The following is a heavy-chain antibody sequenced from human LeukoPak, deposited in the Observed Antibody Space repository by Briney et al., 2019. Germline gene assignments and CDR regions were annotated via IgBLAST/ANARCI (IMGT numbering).Heavy chain of an antibody. J-gene: IGHJ3*01. CDR2: IFYSGNT. V-gene: IGHV4-39*01. Sequence: SETLSLTCTVSGGSISSSSYYWGWIRQPPGKGLERIGSIFYSGNTYYNPSLKSRVTISVDTSKNQFSLKLSSVTAADTAVYYCARQAKLMAKVWGQGTMVTVSS. CDR1: GGSISSSSYY. CDR3: ARQAKLMAKV. D-gene: IGHD5-24*01.